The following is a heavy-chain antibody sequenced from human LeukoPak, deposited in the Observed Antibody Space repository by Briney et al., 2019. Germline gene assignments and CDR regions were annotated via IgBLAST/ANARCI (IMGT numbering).Heavy chain of an antibody. D-gene: IGHD6-19*01. J-gene: IGHJ4*02. V-gene: IGHV1-2*06. CDR1: GYTFTGYY. Sequence: ASVKVSCKASGYTFTGYYMHWVRQAPGQGLEWMGRINPNSGGTNYAQKFQGRVTMTRDTSISTAYMELSRLRSDDTAVYFCARVKGSGWTGFDHWGQGTLVTVSS. CDR3: ARVKGSGWTGFDH. CDR2: INPNSGGT.